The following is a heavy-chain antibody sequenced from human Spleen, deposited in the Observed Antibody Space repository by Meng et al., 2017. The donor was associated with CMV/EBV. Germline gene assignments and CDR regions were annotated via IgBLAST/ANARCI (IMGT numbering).Heavy chain of an antibody. Sequence: LSLTCAASGFTFSDYYMSWIRQAPGKGLEWVTYITHSGGTIHYADSVKGRFTISRDNAKKSLHLQMNSLRAEDTAVYYCARVVVTATEGFSGMDVWGQGTTVPSP. V-gene: IGHV3-11*01. J-gene: IGHJ6*02. CDR3: ARVVVTATEGFSGMDV. CDR1: GFTFSDYY. D-gene: IGHD2-21*02. CDR2: ITHSGGTI.